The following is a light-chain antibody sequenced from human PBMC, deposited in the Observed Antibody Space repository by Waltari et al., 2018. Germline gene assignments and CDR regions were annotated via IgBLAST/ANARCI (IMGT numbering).Light chain of an antibody. V-gene: IGLV2-14*03. J-gene: IGLJ3*02. CDR3: SSYTSSSTWV. CDR2: DVS. Sequence: QSALTQPASVSGSPGTSITPSCPGTSRDVAGYNYISWYQQHPGKAPKLMIYDVSNRPSGVSNRFSGSKSGNTASLTISGLQAEDEADYYCSSYTSSSTWVFGGGTKLTVL. CDR1: SRDVAGYNY.